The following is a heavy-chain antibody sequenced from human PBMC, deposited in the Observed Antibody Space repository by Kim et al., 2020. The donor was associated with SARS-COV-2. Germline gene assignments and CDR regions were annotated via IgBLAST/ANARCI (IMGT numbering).Heavy chain of an antibody. CDR3: ARASSGTYSETFDI. Sequence: GKGLEWIGYIYYSGSTWYNPSLKSQPSISVDTSKNQFSLKLSSVTAADTAVYFCARASSGTYSETFDIWGQGTLVTVSS. J-gene: IGHJ3*02. V-gene: IGHV4-31*01. CDR2: IYYSGST. D-gene: IGHD1-26*01.